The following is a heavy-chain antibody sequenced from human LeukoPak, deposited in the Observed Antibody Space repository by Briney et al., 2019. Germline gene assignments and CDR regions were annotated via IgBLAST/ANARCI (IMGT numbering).Heavy chain of an antibody. V-gene: IGHV3-7*01. D-gene: IGHD5-18*01. CDR3: ARDLGQRWIVDAFDY. CDR1: GFTFNTFW. J-gene: IGHJ4*02. CDR2: IKQDGSEK. Sequence: GGSLRLSCAASGFTFNTFWMSWVRQAPGKGLEWVANIKQDGSEKYYVDSVKGRFSISRDNSRNTLSLQIYSLRGEDTAMYYCARDLGQRWIVDAFDYWGQGTLVTVSS.